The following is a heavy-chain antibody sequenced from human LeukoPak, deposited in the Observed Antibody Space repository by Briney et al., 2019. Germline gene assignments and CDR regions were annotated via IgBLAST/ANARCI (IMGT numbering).Heavy chain of an antibody. Sequence: SETLSLTCTVSGGSISSYYWSWIRQPPGKGLEWIGYIYYSGSTNYNPSLKSRVTISVDTYKNQFSLKLSSVTAADTAVYSCAGPGQWPFDYWGQGTLVTVSS. CDR3: AGPGQWPFDY. V-gene: IGHV4-59*01. CDR1: GGSISSYY. J-gene: IGHJ4*02. CDR2: IYYSGST. D-gene: IGHD6-19*01.